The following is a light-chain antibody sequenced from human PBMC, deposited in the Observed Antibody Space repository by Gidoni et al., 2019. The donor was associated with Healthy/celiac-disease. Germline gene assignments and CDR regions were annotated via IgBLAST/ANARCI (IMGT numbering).Light chain of an antibody. CDR3: QQRSNWPPWT. CDR1: QSVSSY. CDR2: DAS. J-gene: IGKJ1*01. Sequence: EIVLTHSPATLSLSPGERATLACRASQSVSSYLAWYQQKPGQAPRILIYDASNRATGIPARFSGSGSGTDLTLTISSIEPEDFAVYYCQQRSNWPPWTFGQGTKVEIK. V-gene: IGKV3-11*01.